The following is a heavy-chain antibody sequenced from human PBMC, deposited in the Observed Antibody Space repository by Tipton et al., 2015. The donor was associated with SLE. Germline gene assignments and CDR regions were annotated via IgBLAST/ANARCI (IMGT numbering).Heavy chain of an antibody. CDR3: ARVTRGTAMASDY. V-gene: IGHV4-34*01. CDR2: INHSGST. CDR1: GGSFSGYY. D-gene: IGHD5-18*01. J-gene: IGHJ4*02. Sequence: TLSLTCAVYGGSFSGYYWSWIRQPPGKGLEWIGEINHSGSTNYNPSLKSRVTISVDTSKNQFSLKLSSVTAADTAVYYCARVTRGTAMASDYWGQGTLVTVSS.